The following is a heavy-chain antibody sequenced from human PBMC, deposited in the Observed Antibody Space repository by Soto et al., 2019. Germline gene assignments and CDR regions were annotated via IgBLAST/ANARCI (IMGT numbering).Heavy chain of an antibody. CDR2: ISGSGGST. J-gene: IGHJ6*02. V-gene: IGHV3-23*01. Sequence: GGSLRLSCAASGFTFSSYAMSWVRQAPGKGLEWVSAISGSGGSTYYADSVKGRFTISRDNSKNTLYLQMNSLRAEDTAVYYCAKDYQSVTTDYYYGMDVWGQGTTVTVLL. CDR3: AKDYQSVTTDYYYGMDV. D-gene: IGHD4-17*01. CDR1: GFTFSSYA.